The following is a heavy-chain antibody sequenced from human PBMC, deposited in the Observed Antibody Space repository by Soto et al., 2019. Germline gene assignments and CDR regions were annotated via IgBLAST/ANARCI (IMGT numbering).Heavy chain of an antibody. CDR2: INPNSGGT. D-gene: IGHD2-2*01. CDR3: ARMVYCSSTSCYGGKDV. Sequence: QVQLVQSGAEVKKPGASVKVSCKASGYTFTGYYMHWVRQAPGPGLEWMGWINPNSGGTNYAQKCPGRVTMTRDTSRRTAYIELCRLRSADTAVYYCARMVYCSSTSCYGGKDVWGQVTTVPVS. J-gene: IGHJ6*02. CDR1: GYTFTGYY. V-gene: IGHV1-2*02.